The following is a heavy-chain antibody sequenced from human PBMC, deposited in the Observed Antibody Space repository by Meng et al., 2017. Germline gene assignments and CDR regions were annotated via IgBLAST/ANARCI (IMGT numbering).Heavy chain of an antibody. Sequence: QVQLVPSGAEVRKAGASVKVSCKAPGGTCSSYAISWVRQAPGQGLEWMGGIIPIFATANYAQKFQGRVTITADESTSTAYMELSSLRSEDTAVYYCAKEVDNWFDPWGQGTLVTVSS. CDR2: IIPIFATA. J-gene: IGHJ5*02. CDR1: GGTCSSYA. CDR3: AKEVDNWFDP. V-gene: IGHV1-69*01. D-gene: IGHD2-15*01.